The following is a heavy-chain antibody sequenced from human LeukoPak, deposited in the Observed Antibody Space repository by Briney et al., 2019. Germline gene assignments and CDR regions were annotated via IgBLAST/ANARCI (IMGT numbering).Heavy chain of an antibody. V-gene: IGHV3-48*03. D-gene: IGHD3-10*02. Sequence: GGSLRLSCAASGFTFSSYEMNWVRQPPGKGLEWVSYISSSGSTIYYADSVKGRFTISRDNAKNSLYLQMNSLRADDTAVYYCAELGITMIGGVWGKGTTVTISS. CDR1: GFTFSSYE. J-gene: IGHJ6*04. CDR2: ISSSGSTI. CDR3: AELGITMIGGV.